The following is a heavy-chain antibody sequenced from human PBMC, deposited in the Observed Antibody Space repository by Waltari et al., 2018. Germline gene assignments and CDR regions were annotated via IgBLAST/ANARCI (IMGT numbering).Heavy chain of an antibody. Sequence: EVRLVASGGALAQPGGSLRLSCDGPGLSFSNPELNWVRQAPGKGLEWIASISTAGLTIFYADSVEGRFTISRDNGKNSVFLQLSDLRAEDTAVYYCASPATHGGSFRAFDYWGQGTVVIVSS. J-gene: IGHJ4*02. CDR2: ISTAGLTI. D-gene: IGHD2-15*01. V-gene: IGHV3-48*01. CDR3: ASPATHGGSFRAFDY. CDR1: GLSFSNPE.